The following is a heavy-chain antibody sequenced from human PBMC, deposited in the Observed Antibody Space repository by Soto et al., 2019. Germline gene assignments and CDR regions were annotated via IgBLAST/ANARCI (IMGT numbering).Heavy chain of an antibody. J-gene: IGHJ4*02. CDR3: ARDYGDGRRPTPFYYFDY. CDR2: ISYDGSNK. D-gene: IGHD2-15*01. CDR1: GFTFSSYA. Sequence: QVQLVESGGGVVQPGRSLRLSCAASGFTFSSYAMHWVRQAPGKGLEWVAVISYDGSNKYYADSVKGRFTISRDNSKNQLSLQMNSLRAEDTAVYYCARDYGDGRRPTPFYYFDYWGQGTLVTVSS. V-gene: IGHV3-30-3*01.